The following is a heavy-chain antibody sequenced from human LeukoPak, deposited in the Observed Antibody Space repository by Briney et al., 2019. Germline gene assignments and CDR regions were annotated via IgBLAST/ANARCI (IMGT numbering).Heavy chain of an antibody. D-gene: IGHD6-19*01. CDR1: GFAFTTYA. CDR2: INADNGDT. Sequence: ASVKVSCKTSGFAFTTYAMHWVRQAPGQRLEWMGWINADNGDTKYSQTFHDRVTITKDTSASTAYMELSSLRSEDTAVYYCARNLVGKTDFDYWGQGTLVTVSA. J-gene: IGHJ4*02. V-gene: IGHV1-3*01. CDR3: ARNLVGKTDFDY.